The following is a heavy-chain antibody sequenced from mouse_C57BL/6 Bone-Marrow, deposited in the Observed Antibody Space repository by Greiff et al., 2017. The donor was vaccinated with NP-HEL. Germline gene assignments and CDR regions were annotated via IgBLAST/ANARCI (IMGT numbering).Heavy chain of an antibody. Sequence: EVQLQQSGPELVKPGASVMISCKASGYSFTDYNMNWAKQSNGKSLEWIGVINPNYGTTSYNQKFKGKATLPVDQFSGTAYMQLNSLTSEASAVYYCASGYYGSSYFDYWGQGTTPTVSS. CDR3: ASGYYGSSYFDY. J-gene: IGHJ2*01. D-gene: IGHD1-1*01. CDR2: INPNYGTT. V-gene: IGHV1-39*01. CDR1: GYSFTDYN.